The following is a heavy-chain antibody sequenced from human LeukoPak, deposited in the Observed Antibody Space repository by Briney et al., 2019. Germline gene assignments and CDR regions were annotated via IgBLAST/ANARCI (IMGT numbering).Heavy chain of an antibody. D-gene: IGHD6-19*01. CDR3: ARLQSGWYESVDY. CDR2: ISAYNGNT. Sequence: ASVKVSCKASGYTFTSYGISWVRQAPGQGLEWMGWISAYNGNTNYAQKLQGRVTITADKSTSTAYMELSSLRSEDTAVYYCARLQSGWYESVDYWGQGTLVTVSS. J-gene: IGHJ4*02. CDR1: GYTFTSYG. V-gene: IGHV1-18*01.